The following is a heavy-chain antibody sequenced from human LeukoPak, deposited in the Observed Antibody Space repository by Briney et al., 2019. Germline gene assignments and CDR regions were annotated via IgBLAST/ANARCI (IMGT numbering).Heavy chain of an antibody. Sequence: GGSLRLSCAASGFTFSSYAMHWVRQAPGKGLEWVSVISDDGSSTYYADSVKGRFAISRDNSKNTVYLQINSLRPEDTAVYYCARDSYGMDYWGKGTLVTVSS. CDR2: ISDDGSST. D-gene: IGHD5-18*01. V-gene: IGHV3-30*09. J-gene: IGHJ4*02. CDR1: GFTFSSYA. CDR3: ARDSYGMDY.